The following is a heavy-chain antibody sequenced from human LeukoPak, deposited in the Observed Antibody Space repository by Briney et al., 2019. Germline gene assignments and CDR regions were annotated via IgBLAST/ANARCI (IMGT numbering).Heavy chain of an antibody. D-gene: IGHD7-27*01. CDR2: IYITGDV. J-gene: IGHJ4*02. Sequence: SETLSLTCTVSGGSMRGYYWSWIRQPPGERLEWIGHIYITGDVNYSPSLRSPVSILIDSSKNQVSLQLSSVTAADTAVYYCARMTAGGLHWGYLDYWGQGTLVAVSS. CDR1: GGSMRGYY. V-gene: IGHV4-59*12. CDR3: ARMTAGGLHWGYLDY.